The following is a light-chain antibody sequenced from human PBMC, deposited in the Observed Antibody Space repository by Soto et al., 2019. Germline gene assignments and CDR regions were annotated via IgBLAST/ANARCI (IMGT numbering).Light chain of an antibody. Sequence: EIVLTQSPGTLSLSPGERATLSCRASQSINNRYLAWYQQKPGQAPRLLIYGASSRATGIPDRFIGSGSGTDFTLTISRLEPEDFAVYYCQQFGSSPGFTFGHGTKVDIK. V-gene: IGKV3-20*01. CDR1: QSINNRY. CDR3: QQFGSSPGFT. J-gene: IGKJ3*01. CDR2: GAS.